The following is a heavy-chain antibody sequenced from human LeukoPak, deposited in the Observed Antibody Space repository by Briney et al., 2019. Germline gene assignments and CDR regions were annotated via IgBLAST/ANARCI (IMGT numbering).Heavy chain of an antibody. CDR2: INPNSGGT. CDR1: GYTFTGYY. Sequence: ASVKVSCKASGYTFTGYYTHWVRQAPGHGLEWRGWINPNSGGTNYAQKFQGRVTMTRDTSISTAYMELSRLRSDDTAVYYCARVGRYCSSTSCYTGDWFDPWGQGTLVTVSS. CDR3: ARVGRYCSSTSCYTGDWFDP. V-gene: IGHV1-2*02. J-gene: IGHJ5*02. D-gene: IGHD2-2*02.